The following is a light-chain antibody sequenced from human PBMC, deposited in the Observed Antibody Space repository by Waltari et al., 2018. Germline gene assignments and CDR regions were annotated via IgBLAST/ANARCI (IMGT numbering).Light chain of an antibody. CDR3: EQYYADPRT. J-gene: IGKJ1*01. V-gene: IGKV4-1*01. Sequence: DFVMTQSPDSLSVSLGETVTIHCKSSPSVFYNSNKKDYLAWYQQRAGQPPKLLIYWGSVRASGVPDRFSGSGSGTDFTLTISDLQAEDLAVYYCEQYYADPRTFGQGTKVEVK. CDR1: PSVFYNSNKKDY. CDR2: WGS.